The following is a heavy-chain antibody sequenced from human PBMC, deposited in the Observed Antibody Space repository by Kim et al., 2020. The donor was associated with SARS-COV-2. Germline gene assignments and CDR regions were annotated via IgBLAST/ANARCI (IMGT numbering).Heavy chain of an antibody. D-gene: IGHD1-26*01. J-gene: IGHJ4*02. V-gene: IGHV3-23*01. Sequence: YEDSVEGRFANSRNKAKRALYLQMNSRRVEDTAVYYCAKGGNNYRYFDSWGQGTLVTVSP. CDR3: AKGGNNYRYFDS.